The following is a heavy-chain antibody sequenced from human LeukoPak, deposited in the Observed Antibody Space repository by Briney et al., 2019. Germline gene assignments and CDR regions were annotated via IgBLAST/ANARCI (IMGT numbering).Heavy chain of an antibody. J-gene: IGHJ4*02. CDR1: GFTFNNYA. CDR3: ARDYADYVGYFFFDY. V-gene: IGHV3-23*01. Sequence: GGSLRLSCAASGFTFNNYAMNWVRQAPGKGLEWVSSISGGGETTYYAGSGKGRFTISRDNSQNTLYLQMNSLRAEDTAVYYCARDYADYVGYFFFDYWGQGTLVTVSS. CDR2: ISGGGETT. D-gene: IGHD4-17*01.